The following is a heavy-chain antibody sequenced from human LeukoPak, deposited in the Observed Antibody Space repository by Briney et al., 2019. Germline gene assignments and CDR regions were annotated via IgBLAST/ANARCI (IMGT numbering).Heavy chain of an antibody. Sequence: ASVKVSCKVSGYTLTELSMHWVRQAPGKGLEWMGGFDSEDGETIYAQKFQGRVTMTEDTSTDTAYMELSSLRSEDTAVYYCATSWVVAGIGTYYGMDVWGKGTTVTVSS. CDR2: FDSEDGET. J-gene: IGHJ6*04. D-gene: IGHD6-19*01. CDR3: ATSWVVAGIGTYYGMDV. CDR1: GYTLTELS. V-gene: IGHV1-24*01.